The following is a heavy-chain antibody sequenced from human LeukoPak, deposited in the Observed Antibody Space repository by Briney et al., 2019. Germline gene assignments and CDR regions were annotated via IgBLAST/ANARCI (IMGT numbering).Heavy chain of an antibody. Sequence: SETLSLTCTVSGGSISSGSYYWSWIRQPAGKGLEWIGRIYTSGSTNYNPSLKSRVTISVDTSKNQFSLKLSSVTAADTAVYYCARGGVAAAGLDYWGQGTLVTVSS. CDR1: GGSISSGSYY. J-gene: IGHJ4*02. V-gene: IGHV4-61*02. D-gene: IGHD6-13*01. CDR2: IYTSGST. CDR3: ARGGVAAAGLDY.